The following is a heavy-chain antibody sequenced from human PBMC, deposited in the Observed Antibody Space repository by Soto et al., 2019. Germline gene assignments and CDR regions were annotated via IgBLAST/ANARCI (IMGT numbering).Heavy chain of an antibody. CDR3: ARPYYYDSSGYYPPYYFDY. V-gene: IGHV1-2*02. CDR1: GYTFTGYY. CDR2: INPNSGGT. Sequence: ASVKVSCKASGYTFTGYYVHWVRQAPGQGLEWMGWINPNSGGTNYAQKFQGRVTMTRDTSISTAYMELSRLRSDDTAVYYCARPYYYDSSGYYPPYYFDYWGQGTLVTVSS. D-gene: IGHD3-22*01. J-gene: IGHJ4*02.